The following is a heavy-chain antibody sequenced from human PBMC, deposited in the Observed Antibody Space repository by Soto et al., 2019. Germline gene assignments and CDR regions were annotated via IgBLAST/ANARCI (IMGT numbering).Heavy chain of an antibody. CDR1: GFTFSSYG. D-gene: IGHD3-22*01. CDR3: ARDPASYYYDSSGYSDY. Sequence: QVQLVESGGGVVQPGRSLRLSCAASGFTFSSYGMHWVRQAPGKGLEWVAVIWYDGSNKYYADSVKGRFTISRDNSNNTLYLQMNSLRAEDTAVYYCARDPASYYYDSSGYSDYWGQGTLVTVSS. CDR2: IWYDGSNK. V-gene: IGHV3-33*01. J-gene: IGHJ4*02.